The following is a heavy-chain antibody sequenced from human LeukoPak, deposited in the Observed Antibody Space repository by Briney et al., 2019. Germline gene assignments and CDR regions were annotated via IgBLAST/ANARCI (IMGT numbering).Heavy chain of an antibody. V-gene: IGHV4-59*01. CDR3: ARVANSGYGFYYYYYMDV. CDR2: IYYSGST. CDR1: GGSFSGYY. Sequence: SETLSLTCAVYGGSFSGYYWSWIRQPPGKGLEWIGYIYYSGSTNYNPSLKSRVTISVDTSKNQFSLKLSSVTAADTAVYYCARVANSGYGFYYYYYMDVWGKGTTVTISS. J-gene: IGHJ6*03. D-gene: IGHD5-12*01.